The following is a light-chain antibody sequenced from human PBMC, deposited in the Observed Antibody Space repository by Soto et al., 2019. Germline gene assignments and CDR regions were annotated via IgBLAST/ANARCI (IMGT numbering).Light chain of an antibody. J-gene: IGLJ1*01. Sequence: QSALTQVASVSGSPGQSITISCTGTSSDVGTFNLVSWYQQHPGKAPRLMIYEVIKRPSGVSNRFSGSKSGNTASLTISGLQAEDEADYYCCSYGGSSVYVFGTGTKVTVL. CDR1: SSDVGTFNL. CDR2: EVI. CDR3: CSYGGSSVYV. V-gene: IGLV2-23*02.